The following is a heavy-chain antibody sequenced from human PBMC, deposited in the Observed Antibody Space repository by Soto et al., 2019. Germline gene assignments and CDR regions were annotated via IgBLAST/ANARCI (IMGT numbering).Heavy chain of an antibody. CDR1: GDTFSNYV. CDR2: IIPIFGTA. D-gene: IGHD4-17*01. Sequence: QVQLVQSGAEVKKPGSSVKVSCKASGDTFSNYVINWVQQAPGQGLEWMGGIIPIFGTANYAQTFQGRVTITADESTGTVYLELSSLRSEDTAVYYCARSYGDYSWFDPWGQGSLVTVSS. J-gene: IGHJ5*02. CDR3: ARSYGDYSWFDP. V-gene: IGHV1-69*01.